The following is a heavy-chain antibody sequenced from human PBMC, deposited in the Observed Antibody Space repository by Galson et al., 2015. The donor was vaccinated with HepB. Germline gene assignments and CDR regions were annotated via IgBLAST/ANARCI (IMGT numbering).Heavy chain of an antibody. CDR1: GFTFSNYG. Sequence: SLRLSCAASGFTFSNYGMHWVRQAPGKGLEWVAVIWNDGSKKYYADSVKGRFTISRDNSKNTVYLQMNSPRPEDTAVYYCARNSDIVAVSAGERGWSDPWGQGTLVTVSS. D-gene: IGHD2-15*01. V-gene: IGHV3-33*08. CDR3: ARNSDIVAVSAGERGWSDP. CDR2: IWNDGSKK. J-gene: IGHJ5*02.